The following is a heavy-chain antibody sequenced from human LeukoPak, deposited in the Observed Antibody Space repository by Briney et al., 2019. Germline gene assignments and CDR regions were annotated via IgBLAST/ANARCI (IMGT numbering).Heavy chain of an antibody. D-gene: IGHD2-15*01. V-gene: IGHV4-4*07. CDR2: IYTSGST. Sequence: SETLSLTCTVSGGSISSYYWSWIRQPAGKGLEWIGRIYTSGSTNYNPSLKSRVTMSVDTSKNQFSLKLSSVTAADTAVYYCARGGCGGSCYSCVWFDPWGQGTLVTVSS. CDR3: ARGGCGGSCYSCVWFDP. J-gene: IGHJ5*02. CDR1: GGSISSYY.